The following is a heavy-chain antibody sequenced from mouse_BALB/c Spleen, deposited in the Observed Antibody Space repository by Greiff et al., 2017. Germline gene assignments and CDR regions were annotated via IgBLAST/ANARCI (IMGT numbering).Heavy chain of an antibody. J-gene: IGHJ3*01. CDR1: GFSLSRYS. CDR2: IWGGGST. D-gene: IGHD2-4*01. CDR3: ARHYDYVSAWFAY. Sequence: QVQLKESGPGLVAPSQSLSITCTVSGFSLSRYSVHWVRQPPGKGLEWLGMIWGGGSTDYNSALKSRLSISKDNSKSQVFLKMNSLQTDDTAMYYCARHYDYVSAWFAYWGQGTLVTVSA. V-gene: IGHV2-6-4*01.